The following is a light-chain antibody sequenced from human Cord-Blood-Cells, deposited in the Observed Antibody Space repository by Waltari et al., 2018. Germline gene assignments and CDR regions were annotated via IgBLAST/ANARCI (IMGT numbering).Light chain of an antibody. Sequence: EIVLTQSPATLSLSTGERATISCRASQSVSSYLAWYQQKPGQAPRRLIYDASNSATGIPARFSGSGSGTDFTLTISSLEPEDFAVYYCQQRSNWPPVTFGQGTRLEIK. CDR3: QQRSNWPPVT. V-gene: IGKV3-11*01. J-gene: IGKJ5*01. CDR2: DAS. CDR1: QSVSSY.